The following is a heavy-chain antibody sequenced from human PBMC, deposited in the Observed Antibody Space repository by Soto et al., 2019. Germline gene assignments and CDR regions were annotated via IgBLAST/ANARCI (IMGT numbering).Heavy chain of an antibody. J-gene: IGHJ5*02. CDR3: ARHGTAGYQLLGWFDP. CDR2: IYYSGST. V-gene: IGHV4-39*01. D-gene: IGHD2-2*01. CDR1: GGSISSSSYY. Sequence: QLQLQESGPGLVKPSETLSLTCTVSGGSISSSSYYWGWIRQPPGKGLEWIGSIYYSGSTYYNPSLKSRVTISVDTSKNQFSLKLSSVTAADTAVYYCARHGTAGYQLLGWFDPWGQGTLVTVSS.